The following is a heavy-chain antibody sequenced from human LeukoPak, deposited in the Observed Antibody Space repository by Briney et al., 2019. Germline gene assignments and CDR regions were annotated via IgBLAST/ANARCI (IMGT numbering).Heavy chain of an antibody. J-gene: IGHJ4*02. CDR2: IYYSGST. Sequence: SETLSLTCTVSGGSISSYYWSWIRQPPGKGLEWIGYIYYSGSTNYNPSLKSRVTISVDTSKDQFSLKLSSVTAADTAVYYCARGTIVVVPLGDWGQGTLVTVSS. CDR3: ARGTIVVVPLGD. CDR1: GGSISSYY. V-gene: IGHV4-59*01. D-gene: IGHD2-2*01.